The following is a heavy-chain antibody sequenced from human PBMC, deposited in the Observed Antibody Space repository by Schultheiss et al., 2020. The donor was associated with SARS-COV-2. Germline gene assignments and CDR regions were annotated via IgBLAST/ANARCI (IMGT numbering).Heavy chain of an antibody. CDR2: IIPILGIA. Sequence: SVKVSCKASGGTFSSYAISWVRQAPGQGLEWMGRIIPILGIANYAQKFQGRVTITADKSTSTAYMELSSLRSEDTPVYYCAKDQTYDYWGQGTLVTVSS. CDR1: GGTFSSYA. J-gene: IGHJ4*02. V-gene: IGHV1-69*04. CDR3: AKDQTYDY.